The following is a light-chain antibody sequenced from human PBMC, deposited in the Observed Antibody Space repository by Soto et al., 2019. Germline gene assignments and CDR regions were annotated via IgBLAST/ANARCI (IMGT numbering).Light chain of an antibody. J-gene: IGKJ4*01. Sequence: EIVLTQSPGTLSLSPGERATLSCRASQSVNNNYLAWYQQKPGQAPRLYIYGASTRATGIPDRFSGSGSGTDFTLTISRLEPEDFPVYYCQQYGSTPLTFGGGTKVEIK. CDR3: QQYGSTPLT. CDR2: GAS. CDR1: QSVNNNY. V-gene: IGKV3-20*01.